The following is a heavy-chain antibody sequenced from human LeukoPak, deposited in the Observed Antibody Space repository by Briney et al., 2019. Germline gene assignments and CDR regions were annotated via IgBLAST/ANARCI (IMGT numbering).Heavy chain of an antibody. CDR1: GFTFSSYA. CDR3: EYGDYSIDY. Sequence: PGGSLRLSCAASGFTFSSYAMSWVRQAPGKGLEWVSAISGSGGSTYYADSVKGRFTISRNNSKNTLYLQMNSLRAEDTAVYYCEYGDYSIDYWGQGTLVTVSS. D-gene: IGHD4-17*01. J-gene: IGHJ4*02. V-gene: IGHV3-23*01. CDR2: ISGSGGST.